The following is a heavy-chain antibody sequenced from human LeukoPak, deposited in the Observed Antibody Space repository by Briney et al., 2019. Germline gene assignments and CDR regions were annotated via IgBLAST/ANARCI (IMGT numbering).Heavy chain of an antibody. V-gene: IGHV3-23*01. Sequence: GGSLRLSCAASGFTFSSYAMTWVCQAPGKGLEWVSAISGSGGSAYYADSVKGRFTISRDNSKNTLYLQMNSLRAEDTAVYYCAKGDRIAVAGGGLDYWGQGTLVTVSS. D-gene: IGHD6-19*01. CDR2: ISGSGGSA. CDR3: AKGDRIAVAGGGLDY. CDR1: GFTFSSYA. J-gene: IGHJ4*02.